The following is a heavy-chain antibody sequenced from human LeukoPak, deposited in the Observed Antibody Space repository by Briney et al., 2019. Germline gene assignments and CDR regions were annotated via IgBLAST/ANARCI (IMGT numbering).Heavy chain of an antibody. D-gene: IGHD3-10*01. Sequence: PGGSLRLSCAASGFTFSSYAMSWVRQAPGKGLEWVSAISGSGGSTYYADSVKGRFTISRDNSKNTLYLQMNSLRAEDTAVYYCAKDFPRNYYGSGSYYPGFDPWGQGTLVTVSS. V-gene: IGHV3-23*01. CDR1: GFTFSSYA. J-gene: IGHJ5*02. CDR3: AKDFPRNYYGSGSYYPGFDP. CDR2: ISGSGGST.